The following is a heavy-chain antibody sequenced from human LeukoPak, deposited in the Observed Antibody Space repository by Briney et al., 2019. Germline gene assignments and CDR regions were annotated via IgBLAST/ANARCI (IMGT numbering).Heavy chain of an antibody. Sequence: GGSLRLSCAASGFTFSSYGMHWVRQAPGKGLEWVAVIWYDGSNKYYADSVKGRFTISRDNSKSTLYLQMNSLRAEDTAVYYCARAPSGYCSGGSCYSPIDYWGQGTLVTVSS. V-gene: IGHV3-33*01. CDR1: GFTFSSYG. CDR2: IWYDGSNK. D-gene: IGHD2-15*01. CDR3: ARAPSGYCSGGSCYSPIDY. J-gene: IGHJ4*02.